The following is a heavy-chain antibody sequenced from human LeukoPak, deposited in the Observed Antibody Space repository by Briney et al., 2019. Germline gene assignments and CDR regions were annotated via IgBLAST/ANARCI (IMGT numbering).Heavy chain of an antibody. CDR3: ARATKHYYDTSGLLDY. J-gene: IGHJ4*02. Sequence: SETLSLTCTVSGGSISSGSYYWSWIRQPAGKGLEWIGRIYTSGSANYNPSLKSRVTISVDTSKNQFSLKLSSVTAADTAVYYCARATKHYYDTSGLLDYWGQGTLVTVPS. CDR2: IYTSGSA. V-gene: IGHV4-61*02. CDR1: GGSISSGSYY. D-gene: IGHD3-22*01.